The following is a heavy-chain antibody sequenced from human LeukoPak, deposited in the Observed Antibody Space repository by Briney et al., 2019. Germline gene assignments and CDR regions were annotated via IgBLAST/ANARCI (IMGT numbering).Heavy chain of an antibody. D-gene: IGHD5-24*01. CDR2: ILYNGNT. CDR3: ARLYLPATRFDY. J-gene: IGHJ4*02. CDR1: GGSISSYY. V-gene: IGHV4-59*08. Sequence: SETLSLTCTVSGGSISSYYWGWIRQPPGKGLEFIGYILYNGNTNYNPSLESRVTISVDTSKNQFSLKLTSVTAADTAVYYCARLYLPATRFDYWGQGTLVTVSS.